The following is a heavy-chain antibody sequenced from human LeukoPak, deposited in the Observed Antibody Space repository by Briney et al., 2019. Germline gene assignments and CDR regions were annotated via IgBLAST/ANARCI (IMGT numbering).Heavy chain of an antibody. CDR2: ISSNGGST. D-gene: IGHD6-13*01. V-gene: IGHV3-64*01. CDR1: GFTFSSYA. Sequence: GGSLRLSCAASGFTFSSYAMHWVRQAPGKGLEYVSAISSNGGSTYYANSVKGRFTISRDNSKNTLYLQMGRLRAEDMAVYYCARARAAAFDYWGQGTLVTVSS. CDR3: ARARAAAFDY. J-gene: IGHJ4*02.